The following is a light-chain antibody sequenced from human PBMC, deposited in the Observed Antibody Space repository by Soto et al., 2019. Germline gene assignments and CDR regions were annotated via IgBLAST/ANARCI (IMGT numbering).Light chain of an antibody. CDR3: QQYGSIPWT. CDR1: QSVTNIY. Sequence: EIVLTQSPDTLSLSPVEGATLSCRASQSVTNIYLAWYQLKPGQAPRLLIYDASSRATGIPDRFSGSGSGTDFTLTISRLEPEDFAVYYCQQYGSIPWTFGQGNKVDIK. J-gene: IGKJ1*01. CDR2: DAS. V-gene: IGKV3-20*01.